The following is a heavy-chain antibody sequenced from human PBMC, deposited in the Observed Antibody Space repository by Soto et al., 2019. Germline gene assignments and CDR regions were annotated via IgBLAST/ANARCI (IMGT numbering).Heavy chain of an antibody. D-gene: IGHD3-22*01. CDR2: ISSSSSYT. CDR3: ASRSYYDSSGYYYN. V-gene: IGHV3-11*06. J-gene: IGHJ4*02. Sequence: GGSLRLSGAASGFTFSDYYMSWIRQAPGKGLEWVSYISSSSSYTNYADSVKGRFTISRDNAKNSLYLQMNSLRAEDTAVYYCASRSYYDSSGYYYNWGQGTLVTVSS. CDR1: GFTFSDYY.